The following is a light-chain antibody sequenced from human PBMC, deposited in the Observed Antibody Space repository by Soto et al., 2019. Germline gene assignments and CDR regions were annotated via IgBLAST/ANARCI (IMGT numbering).Light chain of an antibody. CDR1: TGPVTGDYY. Sequence: QAVVTQEPSLTVSPGGTVTLTCASSTGPVTGDYYANWFQQKPGQAPRTLIYDTSNKHSWTPARFSGSLLGGKAALTLSGAQPEDEAEYYCLLSFSGAWVFGGGTKLTVL. V-gene: IGLV7-46*01. J-gene: IGLJ3*02. CDR2: DTS. CDR3: LLSFSGAWV.